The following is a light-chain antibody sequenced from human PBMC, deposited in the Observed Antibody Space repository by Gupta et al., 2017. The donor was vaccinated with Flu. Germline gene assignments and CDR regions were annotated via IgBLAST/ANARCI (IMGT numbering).Light chain of an antibody. CDR1: QSISNN. CDR3: QQSYSGLT. CDR2: SAS. J-gene: IGKJ4*01. Sequence: VGDRVTLTCRASQSISNNLNWYYQRPGKAPELLIYSASILESGVPSRFTGSGSDTDFTLTITSLRPEDSATYYCQQSYSGLTFGGGTKVEIK. V-gene: IGKV1-39*01.